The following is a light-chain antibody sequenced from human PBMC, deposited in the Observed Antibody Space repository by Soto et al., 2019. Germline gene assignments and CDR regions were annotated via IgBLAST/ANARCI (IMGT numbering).Light chain of an antibody. CDR1: SSDFGGFNY. CDR2: DVN. Sequence: QSALTQPRSVSGSPGQSASISCTGTSSDFGGFNYVSWYQQHPGTAPKLIIYDVNKRPSGVPDRFSGSKSGNTASLTISGLRAEDEADYYCCSYAGSMLYVFGSGTKVTVL. CDR3: CSYAGSMLYV. V-gene: IGLV2-11*01. J-gene: IGLJ1*01.